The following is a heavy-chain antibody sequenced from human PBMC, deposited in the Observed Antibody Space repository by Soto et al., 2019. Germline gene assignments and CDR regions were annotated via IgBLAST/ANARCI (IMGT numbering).Heavy chain of an antibody. CDR1: GFIFREYA. J-gene: IGHJ3*02. CDR2: VGGRGGGI. D-gene: IGHD2-8*01. Sequence: EAQLLESGGGLVQPGGSLRLSCAASGFIFREYAMSWVRQAPGKGLEWVSDVGGRGGGIYYADSVRGRFIVSRDDSSDTLYLQMDRLRVEDTAIYYCAKDSFSRNGIHDPFDICGQGTMVTVSS. V-gene: IGHV3-23*01. CDR3: AKDSFSRNGIHDPFDI.